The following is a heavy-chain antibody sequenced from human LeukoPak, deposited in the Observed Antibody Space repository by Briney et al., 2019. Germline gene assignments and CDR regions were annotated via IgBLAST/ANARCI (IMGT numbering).Heavy chain of an antibody. J-gene: IGHJ4*02. CDR3: ARSPGATNFDY. D-gene: IGHD3-10*01. Sequence: PGGSLRLSCAASGFTFSSFAMHWVRRAPGKGLEWVAIISHDETIKYYADSVKGRFTISRDNAKNSLYLQMNSLRAEDTAVYYCARSPGATNFDYWGQGTLVTVSS. CDR2: ISHDETIK. CDR1: GFTFSSFA. V-gene: IGHV3-30-3*01.